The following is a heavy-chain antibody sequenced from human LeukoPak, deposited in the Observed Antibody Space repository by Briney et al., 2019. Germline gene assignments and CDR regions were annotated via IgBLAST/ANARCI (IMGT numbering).Heavy chain of an antibody. D-gene: IGHD6-13*01. V-gene: IGHV3-21*01. CDR3: ARDNIADFDY. CDR2: ISSSSSYI. CDR1: GFTFSSYS. J-gene: IGHJ4*02. Sequence: GGSLRLSCAASGFTFSSYSLNWVRQAPGKGLEWVSSISSSSSYIYYADSVKGRFTISRDNAKNSLYLQMNSLRAEDTAVYYCARDNIADFDYWGQGTLVTVSS.